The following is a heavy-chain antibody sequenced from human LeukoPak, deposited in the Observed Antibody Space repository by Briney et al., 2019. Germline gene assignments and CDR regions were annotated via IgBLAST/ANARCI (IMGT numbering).Heavy chain of an antibody. D-gene: IGHD6-19*01. CDR1: GGSISSYY. CDR3: ARHQAAVTGITGFAFDI. J-gene: IGHJ3*02. V-gene: IGHV4-59*08. Sequence: SETLSLTCTVSGGSISSYYWSWGRQPPGKGLEWIGYIYYRGNTNYNPSLKSRVTISVDTSKNQFSLKLTSVTAADTAVYYCARHQAAVTGITGFAFDIWGRGTMVTVSS. CDR2: IYYRGNT.